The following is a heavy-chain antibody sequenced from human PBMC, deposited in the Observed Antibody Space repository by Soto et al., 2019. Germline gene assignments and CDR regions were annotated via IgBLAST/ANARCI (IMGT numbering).Heavy chain of an antibody. CDR2: TYYRSKWYN. CDR3: ARVFFPGHTVTPAWFDP. D-gene: IGHD4-4*01. V-gene: IGHV6-1*01. J-gene: IGHJ5*02. CDR1: GDSVSSNSAA. Sequence: PSQTLSLTCAISGDSVSSNSAAWNWIRQSPSRGLEWLGRTYYRSKWYNDYAVSVKSRITINPDTSKNQFSLQLNSVTPEDTAVYYCARVFFPGHTVTPAWFDPWGQGTLVTLSS.